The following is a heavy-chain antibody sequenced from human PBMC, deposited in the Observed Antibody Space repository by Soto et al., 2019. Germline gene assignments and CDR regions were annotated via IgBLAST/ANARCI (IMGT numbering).Heavy chain of an antibody. D-gene: IGHD5-12*01. CDR2: INPSGGST. Sequence: QVQLVQSGGEVKKPGASVKISCKASGYTFTSYYMHWVRQAPGQGLEWMGIINPSGGSTSYPQKFQAGVTMTSDTSTSTVYMELSSLRSEDTAVYYCAREDGYNYLNYWGQGTLVTVSS. J-gene: IGHJ4*02. CDR1: GYTFTSYY. CDR3: AREDGYNYLNY. V-gene: IGHV1-46*01.